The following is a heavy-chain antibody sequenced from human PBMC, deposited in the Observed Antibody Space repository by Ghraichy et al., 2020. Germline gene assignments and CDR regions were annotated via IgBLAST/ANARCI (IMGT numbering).Heavy chain of an antibody. CDR1: GGSFSGYY. J-gene: IGHJ3*02. V-gene: IGHV4-34*01. Sequence: SETLSLTCAVYGGSFSGYYWSWIRQPPGKGLEWIGEINHSGSTNYNPSLKSRVTISVDTSKNQFSLKLSSVTAADTAVYYCARVLDYGGNDAFDIWGQGTMVTVSS. D-gene: IGHD4-23*01. CDR3: ARVLDYGGNDAFDI. CDR2: INHSGST.